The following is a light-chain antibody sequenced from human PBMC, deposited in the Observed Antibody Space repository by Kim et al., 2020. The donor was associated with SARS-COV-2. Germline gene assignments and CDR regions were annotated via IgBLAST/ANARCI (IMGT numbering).Light chain of an antibody. V-gene: IGKV3-20*01. Sequence: EIVLTQSPGTLSFSPGERATLSCRASQSVSSSYLAWYQQKPGQAPRLLIYGASSRATGIPDRFSGSGSGTDFTLTISRLEPEDFAVYYCQQYGSSPVGTFGQGTKVDIK. J-gene: IGKJ1*01. CDR3: QQYGSSPVGT. CDR2: GAS. CDR1: QSVSSSY.